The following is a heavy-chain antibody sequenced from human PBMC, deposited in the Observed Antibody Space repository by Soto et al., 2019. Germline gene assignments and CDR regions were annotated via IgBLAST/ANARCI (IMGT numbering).Heavy chain of an antibody. CDR3: ARPSCGAACYYYGMDV. CDR1: GGTFSSYT. D-gene: IGHD2-21*01. CDR2: IIPTFRTA. J-gene: IGHJ6*02. V-gene: IGHV1-69*12. Sequence: QVQLVQSGAEVKKPGSSVKVSCKASGGTFSSYTISWVRQAPGQGLEWMGGIIPTFRTADYAQKFQGRVTITADESTSTGYMELSSLRSEDTALYYCARPSCGAACYYYGMDVWGQGTAVTVSS.